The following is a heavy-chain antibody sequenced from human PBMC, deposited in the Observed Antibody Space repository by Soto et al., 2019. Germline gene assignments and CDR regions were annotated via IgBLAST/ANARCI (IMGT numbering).Heavy chain of an antibody. CDR3: ARRLDWGETADP. Sequence: ASVKVSCKASGHTFTSYDINWVRQATGQGLEWMGWMNPNSGNTGYAKKFQGRVTMTRNTPISPAYMELSSLRSEDTAVYYCARRLDWGETADPWGQGTQVLVSS. D-gene: IGHD7-27*01. V-gene: IGHV1-8*01. CDR1: GHTFTSYD. J-gene: IGHJ4*02. CDR2: MNPNSGNT.